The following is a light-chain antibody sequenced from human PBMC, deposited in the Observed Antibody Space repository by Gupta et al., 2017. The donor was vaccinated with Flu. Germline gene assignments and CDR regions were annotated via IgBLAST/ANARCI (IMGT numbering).Light chain of an antibody. Sequence: PSTLSASVGDRVTITCRASQSIRNWLARYQQKPGKAPNLLIYKASSFESGVPSRFSCSGSGTEFSLTISSLQPDDFATYYCQQYDTYSGTFGQGTKLEIK. V-gene: IGKV1-5*03. CDR3: QQYDTYSGT. CDR1: QSIRNW. CDR2: KAS. J-gene: IGKJ2*01.